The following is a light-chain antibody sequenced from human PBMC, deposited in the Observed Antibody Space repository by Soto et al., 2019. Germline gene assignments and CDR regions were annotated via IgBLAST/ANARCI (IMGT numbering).Light chain of an antibody. CDR3: QHYDKYSST. V-gene: IGKV1-5*03. CDR2: KAS. J-gene: IGKJ2*01. Sequence: DIQMTQSPSTLSVSVGDRVTITCRASQNIGSWLAWYQPKPGKAPKFLIYKASVLESGVPPRFSGSGSGTEFTLTISSLQPDDFATYYCQHYDKYSSTFGQGTKLEIK. CDR1: QNIGSW.